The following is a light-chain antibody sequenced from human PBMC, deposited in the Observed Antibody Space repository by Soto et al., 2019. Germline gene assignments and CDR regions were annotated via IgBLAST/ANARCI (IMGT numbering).Light chain of an antibody. CDR2: KAS. V-gene: IGKV1-5*03. CDR1: QTISSW. Sequence: DIRMTQSPSTLSGSVGDRVTITCRASQTISSWLAWYQQKPGKAPKLLIYKASTLKSGVPSRFSGSGSGTEFTLTISSLQPDDFATYYCQHYNSYSEAFGQGTQLDIK. J-gene: IGKJ1*01. CDR3: QHYNSYSEA.